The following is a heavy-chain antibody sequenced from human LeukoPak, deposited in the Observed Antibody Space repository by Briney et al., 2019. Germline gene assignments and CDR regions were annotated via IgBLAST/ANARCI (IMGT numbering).Heavy chain of an antibody. CDR2: MYPGDSDT. CDR1: GYTFTNYW. J-gene: IGHJ4*02. Sequence: KYGESLKISCKGSGYTFTNYWIGWVRQMPGKGLEWMGIMYPGDSDTRYSPSFQGQVTISADKSISTAYLQWSSLKASDTAMYYCARGDYGDFRVFYTLFDYWGQGTLVTVSS. V-gene: IGHV5-51*01. CDR3: ARGDYGDFRVFYTLFDY. D-gene: IGHD4-17*01.